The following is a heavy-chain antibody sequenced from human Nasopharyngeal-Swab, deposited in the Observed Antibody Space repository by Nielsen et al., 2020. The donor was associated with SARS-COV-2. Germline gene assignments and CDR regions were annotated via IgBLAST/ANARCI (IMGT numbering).Heavy chain of an antibody. Sequence: GESLKISCAASGFTFNTYWMNWARQAPGMGLEWVSTIDAGGGNTWYADSVKGRFTISRDNSKSTLYLQMNSLRADDTALYYCADPPFSEYWGQGTLVTVSS. V-gene: IGHV3-23*01. CDR2: IDAGGGNT. CDR1: GFTFNTYW. CDR3: ADPPFSEY. J-gene: IGHJ4*02.